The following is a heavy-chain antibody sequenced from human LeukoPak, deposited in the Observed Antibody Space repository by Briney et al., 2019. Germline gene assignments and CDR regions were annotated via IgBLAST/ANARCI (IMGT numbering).Heavy chain of an antibody. CDR2: IYTSGST. Sequence: SETPSLTCSVSGGSLSSHYWSWMRQSAGKGLEWIGRIYTSGSTHYNPSLKSRVTMSIDMSKNQFSLKLTSVTAADTAVYYCARSADYGVYNWFDPWGQGTLVTVSS. V-gene: IGHV4-4*07. CDR1: GGSLSSHY. J-gene: IGHJ5*02. D-gene: IGHD4-17*01. CDR3: ARSADYGVYNWFDP.